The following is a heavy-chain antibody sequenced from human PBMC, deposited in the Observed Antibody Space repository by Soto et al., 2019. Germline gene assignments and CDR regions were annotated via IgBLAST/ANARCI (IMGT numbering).Heavy chain of an antibody. J-gene: IGHJ5*02. CDR1: GGSFSGYY. D-gene: IGHD3-10*01. CDR2: INHSGST. CDR3: GGGRDTGVRGVITWSAP. V-gene: IGHV4-34*01. Sequence: SETLSLTCAVYGGSFSGYYWTWIRQPPGTGLEWIGEINHSGSTNYNPSLKSRVTISVDTSRSQFSLKLTSVTAMDTAVYYCGGGRDTGVRGVITWSAPGARGPLAPASS.